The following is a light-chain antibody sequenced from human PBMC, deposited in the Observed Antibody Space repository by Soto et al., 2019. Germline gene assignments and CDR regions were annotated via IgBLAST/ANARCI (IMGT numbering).Light chain of an antibody. V-gene: IGLV2-14*01. CDR3: SSYSSTSTVI. Sequence: QSVLTQPASVSGSPGQSISISCTGTISDIGGYDYVSWYEQHPGKAPKLLIYEVNNRPSGVSNRFSGSKSGNTASLTISGLQAEDEADYYCSSYSSTSTVIFGGGTKLTVL. CDR1: ISDIGGYDY. CDR2: EVN. J-gene: IGLJ2*01.